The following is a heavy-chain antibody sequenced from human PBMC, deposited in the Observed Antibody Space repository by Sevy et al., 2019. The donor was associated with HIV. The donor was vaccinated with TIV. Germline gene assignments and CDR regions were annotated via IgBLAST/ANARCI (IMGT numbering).Heavy chain of an antibody. J-gene: IGHJ3*01. CDR1: GFTFSSYW. D-gene: IGHD3-22*01. CDR2: IKQDGSEK. Sequence: GGSLRLSCAASGFTFSSYWMSWVRQAPGKGLEWVANIKQDGSEKYYVDSVKGRFTISRDNAKNSLYLQMNSLRAEDTAVYYCARDKGNYYPDAFDFWGQGTMVTVSS. CDR3: ARDKGNYYPDAFDF. V-gene: IGHV3-7*01.